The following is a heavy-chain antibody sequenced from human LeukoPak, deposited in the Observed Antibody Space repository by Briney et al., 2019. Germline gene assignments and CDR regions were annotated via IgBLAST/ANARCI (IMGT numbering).Heavy chain of an antibody. J-gene: IGHJ4*02. CDR2: MYYSGST. CDR3: ASPLN. Sequence: PGGSLRLSCAASGFTVSSNYMSWVRQPPGKGLEWIGSMYYSGSTYYNPSLKSRVTISVDTSKNQFSLKLSSVTAADTAVYYCASPLNWGQGTLVTVSS. CDR1: GFTVSSNY. V-gene: IGHV4-39*01.